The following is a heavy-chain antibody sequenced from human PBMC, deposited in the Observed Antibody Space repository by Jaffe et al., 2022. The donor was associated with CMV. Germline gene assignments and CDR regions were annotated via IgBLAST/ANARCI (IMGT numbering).Heavy chain of an antibody. J-gene: IGHJ6*03. V-gene: IGHV3-23*04. CDR3: AIVLGQWGEGYYHHMDV. CDR2: VSVSGGVIK. CDR1: GSTFSGVA. Sequence: VQLVESGGGLVQPGGSLRLSCAASGSTFSGVAMGWVRQAPGKGLEWVSVVSVSGGVIKYYADSVKGRFTISADNSKNTLYLEMNSLRAEDTALYYCAIVLGQWGEGYYHHMDVWGKGTAVTVSS. D-gene: IGHD3-16*01.